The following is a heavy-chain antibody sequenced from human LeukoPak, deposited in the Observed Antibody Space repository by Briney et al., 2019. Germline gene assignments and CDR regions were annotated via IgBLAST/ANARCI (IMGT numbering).Heavy chain of an antibody. D-gene: IGHD6-13*01. V-gene: IGHV1-69*13. CDR1: GGTFSSYA. CDR2: IIPIFGTA. J-gene: IGHJ5*02. Sequence: ASVKVSCKASGGTFSSYAISWVRQAPGQGLEWMGGIIPIFGTANYAQEFQGRVTITADESTSTAYMELSSLRSEDTAVYFCASAPRYSSSWPNNWFDPWGQGTLVTVSS. CDR3: ASAPRYSSSWPNNWFDP.